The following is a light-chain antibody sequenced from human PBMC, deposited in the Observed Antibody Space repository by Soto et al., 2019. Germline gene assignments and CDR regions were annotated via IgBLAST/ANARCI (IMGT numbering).Light chain of an antibody. CDR2: EVN. V-gene: IGLV2-14*01. CDR1: SSDVGGYNY. Sequence: PALTQPPSSSASPGQSVTISCTGTSSDVGGYNYVSWYQHHPGKAPKLLIYEVNRRPSGASDRFSGSKSGNTASLTISGLQAEDEADYYCSSYTSSSTEVFGTGTKVTVL. J-gene: IGLJ1*01. CDR3: SSYTSSSTEV.